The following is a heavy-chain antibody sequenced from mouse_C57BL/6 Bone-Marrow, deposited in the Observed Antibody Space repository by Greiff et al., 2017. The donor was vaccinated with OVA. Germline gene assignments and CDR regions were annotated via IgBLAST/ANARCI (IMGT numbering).Heavy chain of an antibody. CDR2: IHPNSGST. CDR3: AREDWEGLDY. V-gene: IGHV1-64*01. CDR1: GYTFTSYW. Sequence: QVQLQQPGAELVKPGASVKLSCKASGYTFTSYWMHWVKQRPGQGLEWIGMIHPNSGSTNYNEKFKSKATLTVDKSSSTAYLQLSSLTSEDSAVYYCAREDWEGLDYWGQGTTLTVSS. D-gene: IGHD4-1*01. J-gene: IGHJ2*01.